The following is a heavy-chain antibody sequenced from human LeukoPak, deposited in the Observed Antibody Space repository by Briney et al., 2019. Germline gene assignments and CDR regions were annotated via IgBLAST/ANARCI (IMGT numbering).Heavy chain of an antibody. Sequence: PGGSLRLSCAASGFTFDDYVMHWVRQAPGKGLEWVSSISWNSGSIGYADSVKGRFTISRDNAKNSLYLQMNSLRAKDTALYYCAKDGSVVYCSGGSCPFDYWGQGTLVTVSS. D-gene: IGHD2-15*01. CDR1: GFTFDDYV. J-gene: IGHJ4*02. CDR2: ISWNSGSI. V-gene: IGHV3-9*01. CDR3: AKDGSVVYCSGGSCPFDY.